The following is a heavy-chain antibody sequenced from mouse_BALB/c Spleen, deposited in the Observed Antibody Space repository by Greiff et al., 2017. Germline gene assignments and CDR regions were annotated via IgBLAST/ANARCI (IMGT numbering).Heavy chain of an antibody. V-gene: IGHV3-2*02. D-gene: IGHD2-14*01. CDR3: AREGTDYAMDY. Sequence: VQLKESGPGLVKPSQSLSLTCTVTGYSITSDYAWNWIRQFPGNKLEWMGYISYSGSTSYNPSLKSRISITRDTSKNQFFLQLNSVTTEDTATYYCAREGTDYAMDYWGQGTSVTVSS. CDR1: GYSITSDYA. CDR2: ISYSGST. J-gene: IGHJ4*01.